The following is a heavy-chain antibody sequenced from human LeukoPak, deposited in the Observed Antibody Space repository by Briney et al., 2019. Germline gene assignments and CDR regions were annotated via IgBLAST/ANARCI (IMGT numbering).Heavy chain of an antibody. Sequence: GGSLRLSCAASGFTFSSYAMSWVRQAPGKGLEWVSGINGNGGSTYYADSVKGRFTISRGNSKNTLYLQMNSLRGEDTAVYYCAKDRIAVAGYFFGYWGQGTVVTVSS. CDR1: GFTFSSYA. D-gene: IGHD6-19*01. J-gene: IGHJ4*02. CDR2: INGNGGST. CDR3: AKDRIAVAGYFFGY. V-gene: IGHV3-23*01.